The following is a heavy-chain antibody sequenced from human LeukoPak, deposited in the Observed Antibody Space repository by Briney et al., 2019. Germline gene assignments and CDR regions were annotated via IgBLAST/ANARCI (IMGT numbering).Heavy chain of an antibody. V-gene: IGHV3-30*04. CDR2: ISYDGSNE. CDR3: AGGPMVRTNLFDY. J-gene: IGHJ4*02. D-gene: IGHD3-10*01. Sequence: GGSLRLSCAASGFTFSSYVMHWVRQAPGKGLGWVAIISYDGSNEYYADSVKGRFTISRDNAKNTLYLQMNSLRAEDTAVYYCAGGPMVRTNLFDYWGQGTLVTVSS. CDR1: GFTFSSYV.